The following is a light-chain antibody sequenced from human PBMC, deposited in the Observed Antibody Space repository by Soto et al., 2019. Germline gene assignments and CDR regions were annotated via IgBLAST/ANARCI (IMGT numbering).Light chain of an antibody. CDR2: EVS. J-gene: IGLJ1*01. CDR3: SSYTSSSTL. V-gene: IGLV2-14*01. Sequence: LTQPVSVSGSPGQSITISCTGTSSDVGSYNYVSWYQQHPGKAPKLMIYEVSDRPSGISSRFSGSKSGNTASLTISGLQTEDEADYYCSSYTSSSTLFGTGTKV. CDR1: SSDVGSYNY.